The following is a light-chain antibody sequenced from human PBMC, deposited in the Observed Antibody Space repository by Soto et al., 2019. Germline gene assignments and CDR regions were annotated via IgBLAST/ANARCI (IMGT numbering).Light chain of an antibody. Sequence: EIMWTQSPATLSVSPGEGATLSCRASQSVSDNLAWYQQKPGQAPRLLIYGAHTRATGIPARLSGSGSGTEFTLTISSLLSEDFAVYYCQQYNKWPPAISFGQGTRLEIK. J-gene: IGKJ5*01. V-gene: IGKV3-15*01. CDR1: QSVSDN. CDR2: GAH. CDR3: QQYNKWPPAIS.